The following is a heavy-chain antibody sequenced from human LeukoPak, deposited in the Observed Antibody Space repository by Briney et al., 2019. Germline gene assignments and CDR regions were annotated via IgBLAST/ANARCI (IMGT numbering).Heavy chain of an antibody. D-gene: IGHD6-19*01. V-gene: IGHV1-69*13. J-gene: IGHJ4*02. CDR1: GGTFSSYA. CDR2: IIPIFGTA. CDR3: ARAPPYSSGWSSSRCYFDY. Sequence: SVKVSCKASGGTFSSYAISWVRQAPGQGLEWMGGIIPIFGTANYAQKFQGRVTITADESTSTAYMELSRLRSEDTAVYYCARAPPYSSGWSSSRCYFDYWGQGTLSPSPQ.